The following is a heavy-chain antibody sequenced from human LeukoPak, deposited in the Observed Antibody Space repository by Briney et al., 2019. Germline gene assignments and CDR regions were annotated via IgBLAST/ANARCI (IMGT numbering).Heavy chain of an antibody. CDR1: GGSISSGGYY. Sequence: PSQTLSLTCTVSGGSISSGGYYWSWIRQHPGKGLEWIGYIYYSGSTNYNPSLKSRVTISVDTSKNQFSLKLSSVTAADTAVYYCARDRLGFDWYFDLWGRGTLVTVSS. J-gene: IGHJ2*01. V-gene: IGHV4-31*03. CDR3: ARDRLGFDWYFDL. CDR2: IYYSGST. D-gene: IGHD3-10*01.